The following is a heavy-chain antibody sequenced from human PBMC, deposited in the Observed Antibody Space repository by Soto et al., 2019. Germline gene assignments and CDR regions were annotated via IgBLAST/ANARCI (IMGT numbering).Heavy chain of an antibody. CDR3: ASPKSIAAAATAP. Sequence: SETLSLTCAVYGGSFSGYYWSWIRQPPGKGLEWIGEINHSGSTNYNPSLKSRVTISVDTSKNQFSLKLSSVTAADTAVYYCASPKSIAAAATAPWGQGTLVTVS. CDR1: GGSFSGYY. D-gene: IGHD6-13*01. V-gene: IGHV4-34*01. J-gene: IGHJ5*02. CDR2: INHSGST.